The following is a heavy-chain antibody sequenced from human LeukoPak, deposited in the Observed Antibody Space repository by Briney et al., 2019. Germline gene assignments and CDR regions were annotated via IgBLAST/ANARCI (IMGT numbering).Heavy chain of an antibody. V-gene: IGHV4-61*02. Sequence: SETLSLTCTVSGGSISSGSYDWSWIRQPAGKGLEWIGRIYTSGSTNYNPSLKSPVTISVDTSKNQFSLKLSSVTAADTAVYYCARAEYYYDSSGYRDWFDPWGQGTLVTVSS. D-gene: IGHD3-22*01. CDR3: ARAEYYYDSSGYRDWFDP. CDR2: IYTSGST. J-gene: IGHJ5*02. CDR1: GGSISSGSYD.